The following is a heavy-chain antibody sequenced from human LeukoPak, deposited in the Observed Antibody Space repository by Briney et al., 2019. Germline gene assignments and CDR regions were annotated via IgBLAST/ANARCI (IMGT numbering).Heavy chain of an antibody. V-gene: IGHV3-48*03. CDR1: GFTFSSYE. Sequence: GGSLRLSCAASGFTFSSYEMDWVRQAPRKGLEWVSYISNSDSTIYYADSVKGRFTISRDNAQNSLYLKMNSLRAEDTAIYYCARVGYSRTWHSGSAFDIWGQGTMVTVSS. CDR3: ARVGYSRTWHSGSAFDI. D-gene: IGHD6-13*01. CDR2: ISNSDSTI. J-gene: IGHJ3*02.